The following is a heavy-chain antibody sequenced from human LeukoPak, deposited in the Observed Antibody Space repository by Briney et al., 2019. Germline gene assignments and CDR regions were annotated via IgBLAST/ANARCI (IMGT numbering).Heavy chain of an antibody. J-gene: IGHJ3*02. CDR3: ARHSGYENAFDI. CDR1: GGSISSSTYY. V-gene: IGHV4-39*01. Sequence: SETLSLTCTVSGGSISSSTYYSDWIRQPPGKGLEWIGNFYNSGSTYYNPSLKSRVTISGDTSKNQFSLKLSSVTAADTAVYYCARHSGYENAFDIWGQGTMVTVSS. D-gene: IGHD5-12*01. CDR2: FYNSGST.